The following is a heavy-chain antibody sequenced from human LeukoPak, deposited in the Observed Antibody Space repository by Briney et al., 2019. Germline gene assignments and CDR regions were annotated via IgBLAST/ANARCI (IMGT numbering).Heavy chain of an antibody. J-gene: IGHJ3*02. V-gene: IGHV1-2*02. D-gene: IGHD2-15*01. CDR1: GYTFTGYY. Sequence: GASVKVSCKASGYTFTGYYMHWVRQAPGQGLEWMGWINPNSGGTNYAQKFQGRVTMTRDTSISTAYMELSRLRSDDTAVYYCARYCSGGSCYHDAFDIWGQGTMVTVSS. CDR3: ARYCSGGSCYHDAFDI. CDR2: INPNSGGT.